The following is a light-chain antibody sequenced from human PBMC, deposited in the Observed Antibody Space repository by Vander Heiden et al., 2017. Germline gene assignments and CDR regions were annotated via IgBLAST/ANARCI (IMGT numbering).Light chain of an antibody. J-gene: IGKJ1*01. Sequence: DIVMTQSPDSLAVSLGERATINCKSSQSVLYSSNNKNYLAWYQQKPGQPPKLLIYWASTRESGVPDRFSGSGSGTDFTLTISSLQAEDVAVYYCQQYDSTPLAFGQGTKVXIK. CDR2: WAS. CDR1: QSVLYSSNNKNY. CDR3: QQYDSTPLA. V-gene: IGKV4-1*01.